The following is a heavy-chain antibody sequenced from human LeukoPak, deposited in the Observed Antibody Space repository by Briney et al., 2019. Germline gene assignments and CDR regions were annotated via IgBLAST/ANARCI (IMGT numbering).Heavy chain of an antibody. CDR2: IYPGDSDT. CDR1: GYSFTSYW. D-gene: IGHD5-12*01. J-gene: IGHJ4*02. V-gene: IGHV5-51*01. Sequence: PGESLKISCKGSGYSFTSYWIGWVRQMPGKGLEWMGIIYPGDSDTRYSPSFQGQVTISADKSISTAYLQWSSLKASDTAMYYCARLTEMATIHRYFDYWGQGTLVTVSS. CDR3: ARLTEMATIHRYFDY.